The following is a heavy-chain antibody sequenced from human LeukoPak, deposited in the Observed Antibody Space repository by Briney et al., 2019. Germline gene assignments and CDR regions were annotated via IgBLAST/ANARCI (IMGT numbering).Heavy chain of an antibody. V-gene: IGHV3-48*01. Sequence: PGGSLRLSCAASGFPFSSYSMHWVRQAPGMGLEWLSYISSSSTTIYNADSVRGRFTISRDNAKNSLFLQMNSLRAEDTAVYSCARGGGFCGSTSCYGIDSWGQGTLVTVSS. J-gene: IGHJ4*02. CDR1: GFPFSSYS. CDR2: ISSSSTTI. D-gene: IGHD2-2*01. CDR3: ARGGGFCGSTSCYGIDS.